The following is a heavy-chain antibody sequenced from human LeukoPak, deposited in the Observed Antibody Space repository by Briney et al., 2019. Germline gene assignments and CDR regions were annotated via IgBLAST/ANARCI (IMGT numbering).Heavy chain of an antibody. CDR2: INHSGST. D-gene: IGHD3-22*01. CDR1: GGSISSYY. Sequence: SETLSLTCTVSGGSISSYYWSWIRQPPGKGLEWIGEINHSGSTNYNPSLKSRVTISVDTSKNQFSLKLSSVTAADTAVYYCAREDSSGYLDYWGQGTLVTVSS. J-gene: IGHJ4*02. CDR3: AREDSSGYLDY. V-gene: IGHV4-34*01.